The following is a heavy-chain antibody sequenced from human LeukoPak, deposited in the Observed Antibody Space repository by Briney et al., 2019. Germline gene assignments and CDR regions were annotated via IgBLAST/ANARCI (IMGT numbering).Heavy chain of an antibody. J-gene: IGHJ4*02. CDR2: IYSAGSS. D-gene: IGHD3-22*01. CDR3: ARDRSYHDSSGYSWKLES. CDR1: GFSVSNNY. Sequence: GGSLRLSCEASGFSVSNNYMSWVRQAPGKGLEWVSVIYSAGSSLYAESVRGRFTISRDYSTNTLSLQMNSLRAEDTAVYYCARDRSYHDSSGYSWKLESWGQGILVTVFS. V-gene: IGHV3-53*01.